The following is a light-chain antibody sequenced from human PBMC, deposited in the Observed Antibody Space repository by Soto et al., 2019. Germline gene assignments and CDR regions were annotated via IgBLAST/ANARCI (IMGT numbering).Light chain of an antibody. Sequence: QSALTQPASVSGSPGQSITISCTGTSSDVGGYNYVSWYQQHPGKAPKLMIYEVSNRPSGVSNRFSGSKSGNTASLTISGLQAEDEADYYCGSITRSSTSVFGTGTKLTVL. CDR3: GSITRSSTSV. CDR2: EVS. CDR1: SSDVGGYNY. J-gene: IGLJ1*01. V-gene: IGLV2-14*01.